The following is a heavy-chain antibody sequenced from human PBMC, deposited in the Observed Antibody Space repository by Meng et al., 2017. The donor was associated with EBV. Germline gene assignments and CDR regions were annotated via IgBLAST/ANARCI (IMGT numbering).Heavy chain of an antibody. Sequence: QVQLVQAGAEVEKPGASVKASCKASGYTFTGYYMHWVRQAPGQGLEWMGRINPNSGGTNYAQKFQGRVTMTRDTSISTAYMELSRLRSDDTAVYYCARVGIAVAGTGDYWGQGTLVTVSS. D-gene: IGHD6-19*01. CDR1: GYTFTGYY. CDR3: ARVGIAVAGTGDY. V-gene: IGHV1-2*06. CDR2: INPNSGGT. J-gene: IGHJ4*02.